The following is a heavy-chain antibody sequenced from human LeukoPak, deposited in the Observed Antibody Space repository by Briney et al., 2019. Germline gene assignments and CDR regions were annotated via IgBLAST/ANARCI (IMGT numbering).Heavy chain of an antibody. Sequence: PGGSLRLSCAASGFTFSSYWMSWVRQPPGKGLEWIGEINHSGSTNYNPSLKSRVTISVDTSKNQFSLKLSSVTAADTAVYYCGYYDSSGIIDYFDYWGQGTLVTVSS. CDR2: INHSGST. CDR3: GYYDSSGIIDYFDY. V-gene: IGHV4-34*08. J-gene: IGHJ4*02. CDR1: GFTFSSYW. D-gene: IGHD3-22*01.